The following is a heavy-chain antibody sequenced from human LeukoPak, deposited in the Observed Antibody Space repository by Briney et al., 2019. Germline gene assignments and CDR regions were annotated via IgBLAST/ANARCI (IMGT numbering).Heavy chain of an antibody. J-gene: IGHJ4*02. CDR1: GFTFSSYW. Sequence: PGGSLRLSCAAYGFTFSSYWMHWVRQAPGKGLVWVSRINSDGSSTSYADSVKGRFTISRDNAKNTLYLQMNSLRAEDTAVYYCAREAYDYGDYFPDYWGQGTLVTVSS. V-gene: IGHV3-74*01. CDR3: AREAYDYGDYFPDY. D-gene: IGHD4-17*01. CDR2: INSDGSST.